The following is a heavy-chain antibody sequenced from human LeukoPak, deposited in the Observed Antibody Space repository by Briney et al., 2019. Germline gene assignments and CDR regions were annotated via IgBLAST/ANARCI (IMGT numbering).Heavy chain of an antibody. Sequence: GGSLRLPCAASGFTFSSYAMSWVRQAPGKGPEWVPAISGSGGSTYYADSVKGRFTISRDNSKNTLYLQMNSLRAEDTAVYYCAKVPLIVVVISGGSYYFDYWGQGTLVTVSS. D-gene: IGHD3-22*01. CDR2: ISGSGGST. V-gene: IGHV3-23*01. CDR1: GFTFSSYA. CDR3: AKVPLIVVVISGGSYYFDY. J-gene: IGHJ4*02.